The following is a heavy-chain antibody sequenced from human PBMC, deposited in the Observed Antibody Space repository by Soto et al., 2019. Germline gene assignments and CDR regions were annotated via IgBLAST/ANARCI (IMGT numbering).Heavy chain of an antibody. CDR2: VYYKEIP. V-gene: IGHV4-39*01. D-gene: IGHD1-26*01. J-gene: IGHJ5*02. Sequence: ETLSITCAVSGDSISSRRFYWGWIRQPPGKGPQWIGSVYYKEIPYYNPPRKSRVSIFVDTSKNQLSLKLSSVTAADTAIYYGAGDGSPNWFDPWVQGTLVP. CDR3: AGDGSPNWFDP. CDR1: GDSISSRRFY.